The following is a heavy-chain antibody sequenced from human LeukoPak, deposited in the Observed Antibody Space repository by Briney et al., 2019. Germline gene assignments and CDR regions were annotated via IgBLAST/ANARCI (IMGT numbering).Heavy chain of an antibody. CDR2: INPGDSDT. Sequence: GESLKISCQGSGYSFTTYWIAWVRQMHGKSLEWMGIINPGDSDTRYSPSFQGQVTISADQSISTAHLQWNSLKASDTAMYYCARPRQWHRNDAFDIWGQGTMVIVSS. D-gene: IGHD6-19*01. J-gene: IGHJ3*02. CDR3: ARPRQWHRNDAFDI. CDR1: GYSFTTYW. V-gene: IGHV5-51*01.